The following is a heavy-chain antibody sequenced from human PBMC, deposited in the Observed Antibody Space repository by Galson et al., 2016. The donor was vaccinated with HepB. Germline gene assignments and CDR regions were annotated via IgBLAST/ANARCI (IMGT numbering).Heavy chain of an antibody. Sequence: SETLSLTCTVSGGSVSSGSYYWTWIRQPPGKGLEWIGNIYSIGSASYNPPLKSRVTISLDTSKNQFSLNLTSVTAADTAVYYCARGDTIYGPNWFDSWGQGTLVTVSS. CDR3: ARGDTIYGPNWFDS. D-gene: IGHD3-3*01. CDR2: IYSIGSA. V-gene: IGHV4-61*01. CDR1: GGSVSSGSYY. J-gene: IGHJ5*01.